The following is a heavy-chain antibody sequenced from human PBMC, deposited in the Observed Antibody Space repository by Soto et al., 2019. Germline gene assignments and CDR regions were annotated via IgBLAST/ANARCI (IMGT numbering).Heavy chain of an antibody. D-gene: IGHD1-1*01. CDR2: ISYAGSQK. J-gene: IGHJ3*02. CDR3: AKDVWNDVPATDGFDI. V-gene: IGHV3-30*18. Sequence: GGSLRLSCAASGFTFSGLGMHLVRQAPGKGLEWVCIISYAGSQKSSGDSVKGRFTTSRDNSKNMVCLQMTSLRADDSAVYYCAKDVWNDVPATDGFDIWGQGTMVTVSS. CDR1: GFTFSGLG.